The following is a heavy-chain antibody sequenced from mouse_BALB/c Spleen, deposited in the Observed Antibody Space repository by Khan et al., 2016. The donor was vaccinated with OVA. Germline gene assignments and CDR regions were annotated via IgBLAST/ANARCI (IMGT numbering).Heavy chain of an antibody. CDR1: GFNIKDYY. CDR3: SRDGYSPWFAY. Sequence: VQLKESGAELVRPRALVKLSCKASGFNIKDYYIHWVKQRPEQGLVWIGRIDPENGNTIYDPKFQGKASITSDTSSNTAYLQLNSLTSEDTAVYYCSRDGYSPWFAYWGQGTLVTVSA. D-gene: IGHD2-3*01. J-gene: IGHJ3*01. V-gene: IGHV14-1*02. CDR2: IDPENGNT.